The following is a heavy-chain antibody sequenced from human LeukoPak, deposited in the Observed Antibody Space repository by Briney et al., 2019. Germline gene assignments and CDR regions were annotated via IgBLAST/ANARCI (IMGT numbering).Heavy chain of an antibody. J-gene: IGHJ3*02. V-gene: IGHV3-53*01. CDR2: IYSGGST. CDR3: ANCRAAAGTEGAFDI. CDR1: GFTVSSNY. Sequence: GSRLLSGAASGFTVSSNYMSGVRQAPGKGLEGVSVIYSGGSTYYADSVKGRFTISRDNSKNTLYLQMNSLRAEDTAVYYCANCRAAAGTEGAFDIWGQGTMVTVSS. D-gene: IGHD6-13*01.